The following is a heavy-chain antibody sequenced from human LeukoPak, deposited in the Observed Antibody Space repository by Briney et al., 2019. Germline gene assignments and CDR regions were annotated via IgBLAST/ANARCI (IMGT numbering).Heavy chain of an antibody. CDR3: AREGSGWYGHYFDY. CDR1: GGTFNSYA. V-gene: IGHV1-18*01. CDR2: ISAYNGNT. Sequence: ASVKVSCKASGGTFNSYAISWVRQAPGQGLEWMGWISAYNGNTNYAQKFQGRVTMTTDTSTSTAYMELRSLRSDDTAVYYCAREGSGWYGHYFDYWGQGTLVTVSS. D-gene: IGHD6-19*01. J-gene: IGHJ4*02.